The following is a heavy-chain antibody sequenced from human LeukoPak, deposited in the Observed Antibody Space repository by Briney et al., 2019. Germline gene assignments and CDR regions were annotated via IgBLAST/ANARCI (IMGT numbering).Heavy chain of an antibody. D-gene: IGHD3-22*01. CDR3: ARDSSVGFIMIVVAIPYGMDV. V-gene: IGHV3-74*01. Sequence: AGGSLRLSCAASGFTFSSYWMHWVRQPPGKGLVWVSRITSDGSGIGYADSVKGRFSTSRDNAKNSLYLQMNSLRAEDTAVYYCARDSSVGFIMIVVAIPYGMDVWGQGTTVTVSS. CDR2: ITSDGSGI. J-gene: IGHJ6*02. CDR1: GFTFSSYW.